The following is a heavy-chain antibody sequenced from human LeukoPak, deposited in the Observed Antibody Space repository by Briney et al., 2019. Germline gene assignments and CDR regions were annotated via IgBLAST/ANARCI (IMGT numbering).Heavy chain of an antibody. D-gene: IGHD1-26*01. CDR3: ARDPYSGTYGDTYYYYMDV. J-gene: IGHJ6*03. CDR1: GFTFSSYE. CDR2: ISSSGNTI. Sequence: GGSLRLSCAASGFTFSSYEMNWVRQAPGKGLEGVSYISSSGNTIYYADSVKGRFTISRDNARNSLYLQMNSLRAEDTAVYYCARDPYSGTYGDTYYYYMDVWGKGTTVTISS. V-gene: IGHV3-48*03.